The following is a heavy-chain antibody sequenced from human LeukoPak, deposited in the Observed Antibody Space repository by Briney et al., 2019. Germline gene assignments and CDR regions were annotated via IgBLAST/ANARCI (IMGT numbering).Heavy chain of an antibody. CDR3: ARDLRIDSSGYPPRYYYYGMDV. J-gene: IGHJ6*02. CDR1: GYTFTSYG. D-gene: IGHD3-22*01. V-gene: IGHV1-18*01. CDR2: ISAYNGNT. Sequence: GASVKVSCKASGYTFTSYGISWVRQAPGQGLEWMGWISAYNGNTNYAQKLQGRVTITTDTSTSTAYMEVRSLRSDDTAVYYRARDLRIDSSGYPPRYYYYGMDVWGQGTTVTVSS.